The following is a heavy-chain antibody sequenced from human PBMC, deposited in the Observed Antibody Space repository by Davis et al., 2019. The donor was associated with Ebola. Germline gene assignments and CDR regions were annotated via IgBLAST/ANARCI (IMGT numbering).Heavy chain of an antibody. J-gene: IGHJ4*02. Sequence: GESLKISCAASGFTFRNYWMSWVRQAPGKGLEWVANIRPDGSEEQYVDSLKGRFTISRDNAKNSLYLQVNSLRDEDTAVYYCATANRAISGYGGQGTLVSVSS. CDR3: ATANRAISGY. D-gene: IGHD2-2*02. CDR1: GFTFRNYW. V-gene: IGHV3-7*03. CDR2: IRPDGSEE.